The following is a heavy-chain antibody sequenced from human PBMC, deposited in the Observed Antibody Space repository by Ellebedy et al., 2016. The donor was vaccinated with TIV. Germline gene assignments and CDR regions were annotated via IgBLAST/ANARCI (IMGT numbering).Heavy chain of an antibody. CDR2: ISYDGSNK. CDR3: ARDFAAAGTRGYYYYGMDV. D-gene: IGHD6-13*01. J-gene: IGHJ6*02. V-gene: IGHV3-30*01. Sequence: GESLKISCAASGFTFSSYAMHWVRQAPGKGLEWVAVISYDGSNKYYADSVKGRFTISRDNSKNTLYLQMNSLRAEDTAVYYCARDFAAAGTRGYYYYGMDVWGQGTTVTVSS. CDR1: GFTFSSYA.